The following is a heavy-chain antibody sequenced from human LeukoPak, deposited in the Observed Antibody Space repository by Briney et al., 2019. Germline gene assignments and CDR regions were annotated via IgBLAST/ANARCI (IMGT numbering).Heavy chain of an antibody. D-gene: IGHD5-18*01. J-gene: IGHJ4*01. Sequence: PGGSLRLSCAASGFTFSSYWMSWVRQAPGKGLEWVALISYDGSNKFYTDSVKGRFTISRDNSKNTLYLQMNSPRAEDAAVYYCTRVATGIGVFDYWGHGTLVTVSS. CDR1: GFTFSSYW. CDR3: TRVATGIGVFDY. V-gene: IGHV3-30*03. CDR2: ISYDGSNK.